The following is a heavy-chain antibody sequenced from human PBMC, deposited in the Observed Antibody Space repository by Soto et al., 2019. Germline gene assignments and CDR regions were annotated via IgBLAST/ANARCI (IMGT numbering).Heavy chain of an antibody. J-gene: IGHJ3*02. CDR3: SVPAAPAGAFDI. CDR2: INPSGGST. Sequence: GASVKVSCKAFGYTFTSYYMHWVRQAPGQGLEWMGIINPSGGSTSYAQKFQGRVTMTRDTSTSTVYMELSSLRSEDTAVYYCSVPAAPAGAFDIWGQGTMVTVSS. V-gene: IGHV1-46*01. CDR1: GYTFTSYY. D-gene: IGHD2-2*01.